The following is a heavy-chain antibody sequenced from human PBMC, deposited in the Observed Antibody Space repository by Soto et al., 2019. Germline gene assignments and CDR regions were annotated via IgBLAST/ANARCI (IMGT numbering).Heavy chain of an antibody. V-gene: IGHV4-39*01. J-gene: IGHJ6*02. CDR3: ARRRLQFADV. CDR1: GGSISSSSYY. Sequence: SETLSLTCTVSGGSISSSSYYWGWIRQPPGKGLEWIGSIYYSGSTYYNPSLKSRVTISVDTSKNQFSLKLSSVTAADTAVYYGARRRLQFADVWGQGTTVTVSS. D-gene: IGHD3-10*01. CDR2: IYYSGST.